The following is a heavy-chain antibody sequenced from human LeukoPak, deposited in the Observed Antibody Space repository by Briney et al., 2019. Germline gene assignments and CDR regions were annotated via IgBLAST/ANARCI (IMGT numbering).Heavy chain of an antibody. V-gene: IGHV3-48*04. Sequence: PGGSLRLSCAASGFSVSSYNMNWVRPAPGKGLVWISYITSSGRAVYYADSVRGRFTMSRDSAKNSLYLQMNSLRAEDAALYYCARTDGLDIWGQGTMVTVSS. CDR1: GFSVSSYN. CDR2: ITSSGRAV. J-gene: IGHJ3*02. CDR3: ARTDGLDI.